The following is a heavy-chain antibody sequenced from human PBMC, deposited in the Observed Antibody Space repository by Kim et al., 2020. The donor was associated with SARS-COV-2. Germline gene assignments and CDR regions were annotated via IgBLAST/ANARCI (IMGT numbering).Heavy chain of an antibody. CDR1: GDSISSYY. CDR2: IYYSGST. CDR3: ARERRDGQYFFDY. Sequence: SETLSLTCTVSGDSISSYYWSWIRQPPGKGLEWVGYIYYSGSTNYNPSLKSRVTMSVDSSKNQFSLKLNSATAADTAVLFCARERRDGQYFFDYWGQGNL. D-gene: IGHD2-8*01. J-gene: IGHJ4*02. V-gene: IGHV4-59*01.